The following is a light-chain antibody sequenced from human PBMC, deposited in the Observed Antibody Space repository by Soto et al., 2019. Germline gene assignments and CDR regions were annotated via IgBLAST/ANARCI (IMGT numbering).Light chain of an antibody. Sequence: QSVLTQPPSVSGAPGQRVTISCSGSSSNIGAGYDVHWYQQLPGTAPKLLISANNIRPSGVPDRFSGSKSGTSASLAITGLQAEDEADYYCAAWDDSLNGWVFGGGTKLTVL. CDR3: AAWDDSLNGWV. J-gene: IGLJ3*02. V-gene: IGLV1-40*01. CDR1: SSNIGAGYD. CDR2: ANN.